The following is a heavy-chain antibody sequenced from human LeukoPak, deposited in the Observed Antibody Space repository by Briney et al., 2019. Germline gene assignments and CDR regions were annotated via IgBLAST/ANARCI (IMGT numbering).Heavy chain of an antibody. J-gene: IGHJ4*02. CDR1: GYSFSEYW. Sequence: GESLKISCKASGYSFSEYWIAWVRQMPGKGLEWMGILYPGDSDTRYSPSFQGQVTISADQSTSTASLQWGSLKASDTAMYYCARRAVSRVVSTVDAFDYWAQGTLVTVSS. CDR2: LYPGDSDT. V-gene: IGHV5-51*01. CDR3: ARRAVSRVVSTVDAFDY. D-gene: IGHD2-8*02.